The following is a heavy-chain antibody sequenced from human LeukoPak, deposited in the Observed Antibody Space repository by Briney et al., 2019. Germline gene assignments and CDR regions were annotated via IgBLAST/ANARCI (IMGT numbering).Heavy chain of an antibody. Sequence: GGSLRLSCAASGFTFSSYSMNWVRQAPGKGLEWVSYISSSSSTIYYADSVKGRFTISRDNAKNSLYLQMNSLRAEDTAVYYCVRGGVYYDSSGYDYWGQGTLATVSS. V-gene: IGHV3-48*04. CDR3: VRGGVYYDSSGYDY. J-gene: IGHJ4*02. CDR2: ISSSSSTI. D-gene: IGHD3-22*01. CDR1: GFTFSSYS.